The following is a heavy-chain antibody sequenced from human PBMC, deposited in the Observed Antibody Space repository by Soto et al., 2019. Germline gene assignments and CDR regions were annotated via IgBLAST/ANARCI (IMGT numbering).Heavy chain of an antibody. Sequence: PGGSLRLSCAASGFTFSSYGMHWVRQAPGKGLEWVAVIWYDGSNKYYADSVKGRFTISRDNSKNTLYLQMNSLRAEDTAVYYCARVPKVPALDDSSGVMDVWGQGTTVTVSS. CDR1: GFTFSSYG. CDR2: IWYDGSNK. J-gene: IGHJ6*02. CDR3: ARVPKVPALDDSSGVMDV. V-gene: IGHV3-33*01. D-gene: IGHD3-22*01.